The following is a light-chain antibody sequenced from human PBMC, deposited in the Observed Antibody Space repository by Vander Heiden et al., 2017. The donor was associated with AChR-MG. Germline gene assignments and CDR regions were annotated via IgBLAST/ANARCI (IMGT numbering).Light chain of an antibody. V-gene: IGLV2-14*03. Sequence: QSALTQPASVSGSPAQSITISCTGTSSDVGGYNSVSWYQQHPGKAPKLMIYDVSNRPSGVSNRFSGSKSANTASLTISGLQAEDEADYYCSSYTSSSTQVFGGGTKLTVL. J-gene: IGLJ2*01. CDR3: SSYTSSSTQV. CDR2: DVS. CDR1: SSDVGGYNS.